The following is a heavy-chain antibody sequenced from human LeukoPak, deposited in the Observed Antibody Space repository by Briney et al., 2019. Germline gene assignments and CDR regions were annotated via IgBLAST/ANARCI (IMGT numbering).Heavy chain of an antibody. CDR1: GFTFSSYS. D-gene: IGHD4-23*01. Sequence: GGSLRLSCAASGFTFSSYSMNWVRQAPGKGLEWVSYISSSGSTIYYADSVKGRFTISRDNAKNSLYLQMNSLRAEDTAVYYCARDHGGHGGNCWFDPWGQGTLVTVSS. CDR2: ISSSGSTI. J-gene: IGHJ5*02. V-gene: IGHV3-48*04. CDR3: ARDHGGHGGNCWFDP.